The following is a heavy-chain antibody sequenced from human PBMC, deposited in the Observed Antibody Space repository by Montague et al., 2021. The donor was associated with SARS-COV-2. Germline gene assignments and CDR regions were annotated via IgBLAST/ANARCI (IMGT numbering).Heavy chain of an antibody. Sequence: SETLSLTCTVSGGSISSSTYYWGWIRQPPGKGLEWIVSIDYSGSTYYNPSLKIRVTISVDTSKNQFYLTLFAVTAADTAVYDCARHGWGWLRLLRPFDYWGKGTLVTVSS. J-gene: IGHJ4*02. CDR2: IDYSGST. CDR1: GGSISSSTYY. D-gene: IGHD5-12*01. CDR3: ARHGWGWLRLLRPFDY. V-gene: IGHV4-39*01.